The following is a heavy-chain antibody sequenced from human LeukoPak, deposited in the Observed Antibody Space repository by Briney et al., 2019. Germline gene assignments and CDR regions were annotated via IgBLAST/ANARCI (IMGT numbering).Heavy chain of an antibody. Sequence: GGSLRLSCAASGFTFSSYSMNWVRQAPGRGLEWVSSISSSGTSIYYADSVKGRFTMSRDNARNSLYLQMNSLRAEDTAVYYCSRDGVQWMSVGNAFDIWGQGTMVTVSS. V-gene: IGHV3-21*01. CDR3: SRDGVQWMSVGNAFDI. D-gene: IGHD6-19*01. CDR1: GFTFSSYS. J-gene: IGHJ3*02. CDR2: ISSSGTSI.